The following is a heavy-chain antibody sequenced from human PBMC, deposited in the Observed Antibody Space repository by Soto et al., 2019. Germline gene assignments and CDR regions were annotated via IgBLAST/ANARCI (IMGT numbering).Heavy chain of an antibody. J-gene: IGHJ6*02. D-gene: IGHD3-10*01. Sequence: PSETLSLTCAVYGGSFSGYYWSWIRQPPGKGLEWIGEINHSGSTNYNPSLKSRVTISVGTSKNQFSLKLSSVTAADTAVYYCAKYSRGSGSYLYYYYYGMDVWGQGTTVTVSS. V-gene: IGHV4-34*01. CDR3: AKYSRGSGSYLYYYYYGMDV. CDR2: INHSGST. CDR1: GGSFSGYY.